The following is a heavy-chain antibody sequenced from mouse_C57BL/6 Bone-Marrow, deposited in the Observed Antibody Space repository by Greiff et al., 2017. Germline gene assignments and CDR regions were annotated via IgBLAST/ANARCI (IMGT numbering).Heavy chain of an antibody. J-gene: IGHJ1*03. Sequence: EVQGVESGGGLVQPGGSMKLSCAASGFTFSDAWMDWVRQSPEKGLEWVAEIRNKANNHATYYAESVKGRFTISTDDSKSSVYLQMNSLRAEDTGIYYCTPLWYHWYFDVWGTGTTVTVSS. CDR1: GFTFSDAW. CDR3: TPLWYHWYFDV. CDR2: IRNKANNHAT. V-gene: IGHV6-6*01. D-gene: IGHD2-1*01.